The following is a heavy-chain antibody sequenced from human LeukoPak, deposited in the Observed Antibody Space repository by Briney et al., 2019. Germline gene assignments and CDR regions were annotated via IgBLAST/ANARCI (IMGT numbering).Heavy chain of an antibody. J-gene: IGHJ4*02. CDR1: GGSISSSSYY. V-gene: IGHV4-39*07. D-gene: IGHD5-18*01. CDR3: ARGGYSLRIQFDY. CDR2: IYYSGST. Sequence: SETLSLTCTVSGGSISSSSYYWGWLRQPPGKGLEWIGSIYYSGSTYYNPSLKSRVTISVDTSKNQFSLKLSSVTAADTAVYYCARGGYSLRIQFDYWGQGTLVTVSS.